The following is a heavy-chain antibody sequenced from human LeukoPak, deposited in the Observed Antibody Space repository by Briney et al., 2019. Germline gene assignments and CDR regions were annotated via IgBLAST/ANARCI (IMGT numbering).Heavy chain of an antibody. CDR3: ARGFRNCSSTTCYGGYYFDY. D-gene: IGHD2-2*01. CDR2: IYYSGST. V-gene: IGHV4-39*02. Sequence: PSETLSLTCTVSGDSISSSSYYWGWIRQPPGKGLDWFGCIYYSGSTYYNPSLKSRVTIAVDSSKNHFSLRLSSVTAADTAVYYCARGFRNCSSTTCYGGYYFDYWGQGTLVTVS. CDR1: GDSISSSSYY. J-gene: IGHJ4*02.